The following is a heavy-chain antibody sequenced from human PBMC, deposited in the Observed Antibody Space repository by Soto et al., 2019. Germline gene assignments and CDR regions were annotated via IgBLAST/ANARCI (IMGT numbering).Heavy chain of an antibody. J-gene: IGHJ4*02. CDR3: ARGQGDNGYDLQIDH. V-gene: IGHV1-18*01. CDR2: ISAFNGKT. CDR1: GYTFPNYG. D-gene: IGHD5-12*01. Sequence: ASVKVSCKASGYTFPNYGINWVRQAPGQGLEWMGWISAFNGKTIYAQRFQGKFTMTTDTSATIAYMALRSLESDDTAVYYCARGQGDNGYDLQIDHWGQGTLVTSPQ.